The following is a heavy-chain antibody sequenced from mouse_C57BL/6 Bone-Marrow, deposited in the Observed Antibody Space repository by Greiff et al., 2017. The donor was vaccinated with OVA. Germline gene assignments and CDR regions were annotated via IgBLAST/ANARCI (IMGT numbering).Heavy chain of an antibody. CDR2: IIPGSGST. Sequence: QVHVKQSGPELVRPGASVKISCKAPGYTFTSHWMQWVRQRPGQGLEWIGEIIPGSGSTYYNEKFKGKATLTVDPSSSTAYMQLSSLTSEDSAVYFCASNSDAMDYWGQGTSVTVSS. D-gene: IGHD1-3*01. J-gene: IGHJ4*01. V-gene: IGHV1-56*01. CDR1: GYTFTSHW. CDR3: ASNSDAMDY.